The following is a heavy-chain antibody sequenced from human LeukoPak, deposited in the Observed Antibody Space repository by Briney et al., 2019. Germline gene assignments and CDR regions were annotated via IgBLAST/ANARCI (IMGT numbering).Heavy chain of an antibody. Sequence: ASVKVSCKASGYTFTSYGINWVRQAPGQGLQWMGWISGYNGNTNYAQKLQGRVTMTTDTSTSTAYMELRSLRSDDTAVYYCARDPGTIGGYYYYMDVWGKGTTVTVSS. D-gene: IGHD1-7*01. CDR3: ARDPGTIGGYYYYMDV. J-gene: IGHJ6*03. CDR2: ISGYNGNT. CDR1: GYTFTSYG. V-gene: IGHV1-18*01.